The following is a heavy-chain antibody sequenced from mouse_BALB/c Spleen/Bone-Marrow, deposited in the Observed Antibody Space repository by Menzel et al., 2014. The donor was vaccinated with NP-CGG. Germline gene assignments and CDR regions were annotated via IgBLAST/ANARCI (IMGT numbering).Heavy chain of an antibody. CDR2: IRDKANGYTT. D-gene: IGHD2-1*01. CDR1: GFTFTDYY. CDR3: ARDDGNYHCFDY. J-gene: IGHJ2*01. V-gene: IGHV7-3*02. Sequence: EVQRVESGGGLVQPGGSLRLSCAPSGFTFTDYYMSWVRQPPGRALEWLGFIRDKANGYTTEYSASVKGRFTISRDNSQSIVYLQMNTLRTEDSATYYCARDDGNYHCFDYWGQGTTLTVSS.